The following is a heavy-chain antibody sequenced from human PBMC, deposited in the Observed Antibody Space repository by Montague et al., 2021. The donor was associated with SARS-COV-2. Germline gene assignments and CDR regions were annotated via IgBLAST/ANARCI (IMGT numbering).Heavy chain of an antibody. Sequence: SETLSLTCTVSGGSISSYYWSWIRQPPGKGLEWIGYIYYSGSTNXNPSLKSRVTMSLDTSENQFSLKLTSVTAAETAVYFCARGRDERGYSFGYYYFDLWGQGTLVTVSS. D-gene: IGHD5-18*01. J-gene: IGHJ4*02. CDR3: ARGRDERGYSFGYYYFDL. V-gene: IGHV4-59*01. CDR2: IYYSGST. CDR1: GGSISSYY.